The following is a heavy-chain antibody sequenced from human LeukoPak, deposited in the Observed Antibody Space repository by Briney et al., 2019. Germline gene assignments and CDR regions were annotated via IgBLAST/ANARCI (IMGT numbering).Heavy chain of an antibody. Sequence: QTGGSLRLSCAASGFSVSNKYMSSVRQAPGKGLECVSVFYSGGATYYADSVKGRFTISRDNSKNTLYLQMNSLRAEDTAVYYCARANPVLMVSKYFQHWGQGTLVTVSS. CDR2: FYSGGAT. V-gene: IGHV3-66*02. CDR3: ARANPVLMVSKYFQH. J-gene: IGHJ1*01. D-gene: IGHD2-8*01. CDR1: GFSVSNKY.